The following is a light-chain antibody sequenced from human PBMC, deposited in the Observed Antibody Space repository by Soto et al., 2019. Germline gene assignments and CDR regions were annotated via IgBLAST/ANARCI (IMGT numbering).Light chain of an antibody. V-gene: IGKV3-20*01. J-gene: IGKJ1*01. CDR1: QSVSSRY. Sequence: EIVLTQSPGTLSLSPGDRATLSCRASQSVSSRYLAWYQQKPGQAPRLLISCASTRATGIPDRFSGSGSGKAFTPTIRRLEAEEFGEDSGQQYGNSRWTFGQGPKVEIK. CDR2: CAS. CDR3: QQYGNSRWT.